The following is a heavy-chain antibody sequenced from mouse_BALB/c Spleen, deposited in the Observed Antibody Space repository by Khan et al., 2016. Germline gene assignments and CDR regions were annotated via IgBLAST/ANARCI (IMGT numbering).Heavy chain of an antibody. CDR3: ARGISYYDYDY. CDR2: IYPGDGNT. Sequence: QVQLQQSGAELARPGASVKLSCKASGYTFTSYWMQWVKQGPGQGLEWIGAIYPGDGNTGYTQNFKGKATLTADRSSSTAYMQLSSLASEDSAVYYCARGISYYDYDYWGQGTTLTVSS. D-gene: IGHD2-4*01. V-gene: IGHV1-87*01. CDR1: GYTFTSYW. J-gene: IGHJ2*01.